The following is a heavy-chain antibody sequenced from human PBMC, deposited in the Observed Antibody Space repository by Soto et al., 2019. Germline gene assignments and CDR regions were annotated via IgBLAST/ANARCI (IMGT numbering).Heavy chain of an antibody. CDR2: IYHSGST. CDR1: GGSISSVGYS. J-gene: IGHJ5*02. V-gene: IGHV4-30-2*01. Sequence: FLPLCVRWTVAGGSISSVGYSCTLNQQPPGKGLEWIGYIYHSGSTYYNPSLKSRVTISVDRSKNQFSLKMSSVTAADTAVYYCARVPGDFWSGYYSWFDPWGQGTLVTVSS. D-gene: IGHD3-3*01. CDR3: ARVPGDFWSGYYSWFDP.